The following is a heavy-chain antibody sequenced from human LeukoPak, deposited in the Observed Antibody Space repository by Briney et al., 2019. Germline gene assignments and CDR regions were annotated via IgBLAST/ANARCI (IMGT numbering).Heavy chain of an antibody. CDR3: AKSTGGAAGSPDFDY. Sequence: PGGSLRLSCAASGFTFSSYSMNWVRQAPGKGLEWVSSISSSSSYIYYADSVKGRFTISRDNAKNSLYLQMNSLRAEDTAVYYCAKSTGGAAGSPDFDYWGQGTLVTVSS. D-gene: IGHD6-13*01. CDR2: ISSSSSYI. CDR1: GFTFSSYS. V-gene: IGHV3-21*04. J-gene: IGHJ4*02.